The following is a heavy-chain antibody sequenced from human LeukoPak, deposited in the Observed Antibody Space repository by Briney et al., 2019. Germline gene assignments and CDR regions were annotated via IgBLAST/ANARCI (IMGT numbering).Heavy chain of an antibody. CDR1: GYSISSGAY. J-gene: IGHJ4*02. V-gene: IGHV4-38-2*02. CDR3: VRDPPDY. CDR2: IYHDGST. Sequence: SETLSLTCAVSGYSISSGAYWGWIRQPPGKGLQWIGSIYHDGSTYYNPSLQSRVTISVDTSKNQFSLKLSSVTATDTAVYYCVRDPPDYWGQGTLVTVSS.